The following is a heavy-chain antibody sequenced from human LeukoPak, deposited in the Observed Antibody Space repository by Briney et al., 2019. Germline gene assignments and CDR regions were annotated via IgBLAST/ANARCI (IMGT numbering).Heavy chain of an antibody. CDR1: GGTFSSYA. Sequence: ASVKVSCKASGGTFSSYAISWVRQAPGQGLEWMGGIIPIFGTANYAQKFQGRVTITADESTSTAYMELSSLRSEDTAVYYCARDPRPLYYGSSGPYYYYGMDVWGQGTTVTVSS. CDR3: ARDPRPLYYGSSGPYYYYGMDV. J-gene: IGHJ6*02. V-gene: IGHV1-69*13. D-gene: IGHD3-22*01. CDR2: IIPIFGTA.